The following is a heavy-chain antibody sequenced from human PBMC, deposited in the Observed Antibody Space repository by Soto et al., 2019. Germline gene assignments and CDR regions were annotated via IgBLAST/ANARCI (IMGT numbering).Heavy chain of an antibody. D-gene: IGHD4-17*01. CDR2: INPSGGST. J-gene: IGHJ4*01. Sequence: ASVKVSCKACGYTFTSYYMHCVRQAPGQGLEWMGIINPSGGSTSYAQKFQGRVTMTRDTSTSTVYMELSSLRSEDTAVYYCARVPSDDYGDYFFDYWGQGTLVTVSS. CDR3: ARVPSDDYGDYFFDY. V-gene: IGHV1-46*01. CDR1: GYTFTSYY.